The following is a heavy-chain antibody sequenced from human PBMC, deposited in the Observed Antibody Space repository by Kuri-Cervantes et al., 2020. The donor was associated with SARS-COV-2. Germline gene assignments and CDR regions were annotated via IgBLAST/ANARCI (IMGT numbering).Heavy chain of an antibody. J-gene: IGHJ2*01. Sequence: SQTLSLTCEVYGGALSYYYWSWVRQPPGKGLEWIGEINHSGSTNYNPSLKSRVPIACDTSKNQFSLTLSSVTAAYTAVYYCARAELGLGWFFDLWGRGTLVTVSS. CDR3: ARAELGLGWFFDL. CDR2: INHSGST. V-gene: IGHV4-34*01. D-gene: IGHD6-13*01. CDR1: GGALSYYY.